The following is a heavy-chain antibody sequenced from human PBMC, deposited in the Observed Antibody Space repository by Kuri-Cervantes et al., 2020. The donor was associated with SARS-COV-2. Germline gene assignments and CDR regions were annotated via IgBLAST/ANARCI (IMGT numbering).Heavy chain of an antibody. Sequence: ASVNVSCKASGYTFTGYYMHWVRQAPGQGLEWMGWINPNSGGTNYAQKFQGRVTMTRDTSISTAYMELSRLRSDDTAVYSCARDQGDNTVTTHWGQGTLVTVSS. J-gene: IGHJ4*02. CDR3: ARDQGDNTVTTH. CDR2: INPNSGGT. CDR1: GYTFTGYY. D-gene: IGHD4-17*01. V-gene: IGHV1-2*02.